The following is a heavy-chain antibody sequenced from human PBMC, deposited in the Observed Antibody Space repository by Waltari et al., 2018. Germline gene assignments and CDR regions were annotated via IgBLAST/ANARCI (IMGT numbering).Heavy chain of an antibody. J-gene: IGHJ6*03. D-gene: IGHD2-2*01. V-gene: IGHV4-34*01. CDR1: GGSFRVYY. CDR3: ARGACSDTSCYANYYYMDV. Sequence: QVQLQQWGAGLLKPSATLSLPCAVLGGSFRVYYWTWLPQPPGKGLEWIGEINRGGSTNYNASLKGRVTISVDSSKTQFSLRLTSVAAADTAVYYCARGACSDTSCYANYYYMDVWGKGTAVTVSS. CDR2: INRGGST.